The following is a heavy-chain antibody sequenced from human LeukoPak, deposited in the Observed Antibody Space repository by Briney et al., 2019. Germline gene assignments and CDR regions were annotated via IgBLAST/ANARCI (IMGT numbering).Heavy chain of an antibody. CDR3: ARGPVGGDYSDYLDY. V-gene: IGHV4-34*01. J-gene: IGHJ4*02. CDR2: INHSGST. Sequence: PSETLSLTCAVYGGSFSGYYWSWIRQPPGKGLEWIGEINHSGSTNYNPSLKSRVTISVDTSKNQFSLKLSSVTAADTAVYYCARGPVGGDYSDYLDYWGQGTLVTVSS. CDR1: GGSFSGYY. D-gene: IGHD3-16*01.